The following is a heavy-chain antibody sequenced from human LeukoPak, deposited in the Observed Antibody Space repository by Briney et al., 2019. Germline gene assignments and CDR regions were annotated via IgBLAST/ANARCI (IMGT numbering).Heavy chain of an antibody. CDR3: AKNTEGRYPPSEHGAFYI. J-gene: IGHJ3*02. CDR1: GFTFSGYA. CDR2: ISGSGGST. Sequence: GSLRLSCAASGFTFSGYAMSWVRQAPGKGLEWVSAISGSGGSTYYADSVKGQFTISRDNSENTLYLQLNSLRAEDTAVYYRAKNTEGRYPPSEHGAFYIWGQGTMVTVSS. D-gene: IGHD2-2*02. V-gene: IGHV3-23*01.